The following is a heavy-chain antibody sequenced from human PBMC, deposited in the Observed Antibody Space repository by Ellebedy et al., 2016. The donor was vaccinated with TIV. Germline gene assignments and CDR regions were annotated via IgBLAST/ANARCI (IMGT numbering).Heavy chain of an antibody. Sequence: GGSLRLSXAASGLTFSISGMTWVRQRPGKGLEWVATVSRGREAYYADPFKGRFFISRDNDLNSVFLQLNNLRVEDTAVYYCSRDGREWSRDCWGQGTLVTVSS. D-gene: IGHD3-3*01. CDR2: VSRGREA. J-gene: IGHJ4*02. CDR3: SRDGREWSRDC. CDR1: GLTFSISG. V-gene: IGHV3-21*06.